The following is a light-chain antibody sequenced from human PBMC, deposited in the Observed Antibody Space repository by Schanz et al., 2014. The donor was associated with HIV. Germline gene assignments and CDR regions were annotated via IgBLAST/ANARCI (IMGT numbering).Light chain of an antibody. CDR1: SSDVGGYNH. J-gene: IGLJ2*01. CDR2: EVS. V-gene: IGLV2-8*01. CDR3: QSYDSSLSGYVV. Sequence: QSALTQPPSASGSPGQSVTISCTGTSSDVGGYNHVSWYQQHPGKAPKLMISEVSQRPSGVPDRFSGSKSGTSASLAITGLQAEDEADYYCQSYDSSLSGYVVFGGGTKLTVL.